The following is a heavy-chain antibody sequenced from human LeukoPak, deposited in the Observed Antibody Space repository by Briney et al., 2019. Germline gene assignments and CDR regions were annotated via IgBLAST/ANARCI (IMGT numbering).Heavy chain of an antibody. J-gene: IGHJ3*02. CDR2: IWYDGSVK. D-gene: IGHD3-16*01. V-gene: IGHV3-33*01. CDR3: ARAVGPFDI. CDR1: GFTFSTYG. Sequence: PGRSLRLSCAASGFTFSTYGMHWVRQAPGKGLEWVAVIWYDGSVKYYADSVKGRFTISRDNSNNTLYLQMNSLRAEDTAVYYCARAVGPFDIWGQGTIVIVSS.